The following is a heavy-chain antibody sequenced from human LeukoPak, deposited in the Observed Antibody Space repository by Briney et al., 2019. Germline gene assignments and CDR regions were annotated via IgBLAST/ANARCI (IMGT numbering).Heavy chain of an antibody. CDR1: GFPFSGYS. J-gene: IGHJ4*02. V-gene: IGHV3-21*01. CDR2: MSILSGIT. D-gene: IGHD6-6*01. CDR3: AREFEYSTSGAGY. Sequence: PGGSLRLSCAGSGFPFSGYSMNWVRQTPGKGLEWVSSMSILSGITYYAESVKGRFTVSRDNAKNLLHLQINSLRVEDTAIYYCAREFEYSTSGAGYWGQGTLVTVSS.